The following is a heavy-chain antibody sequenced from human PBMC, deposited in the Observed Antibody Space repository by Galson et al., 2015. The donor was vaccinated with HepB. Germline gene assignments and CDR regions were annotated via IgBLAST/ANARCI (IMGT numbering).Heavy chain of an antibody. CDR1: GFTFSSYV. Sequence: SLRLSCATSGFTFSSYVMAWVRQAPGKGLEWVSSINAVGNTNYADPVKGRFTISRDYSNNVLFLQMTSLRAEDTALYYCAKGVAAAGHHFDYWGQGTLVTVSS. CDR2: INAVGNT. V-gene: IGHV3-23*01. D-gene: IGHD2-2*01. J-gene: IGHJ4*02. CDR3: AKGVAAAGHHFDY.